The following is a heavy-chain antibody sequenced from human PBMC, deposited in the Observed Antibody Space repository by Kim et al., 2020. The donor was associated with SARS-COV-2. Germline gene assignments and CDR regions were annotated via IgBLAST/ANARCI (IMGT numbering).Heavy chain of an antibody. CDR3: ARSSLARYYYYGMDV. J-gene: IGHJ6*02. CDR1: GGSISSGSYY. Sequence: SETLSLTCTVSGGSISSGSYYWSWIRQPAGKGLEWIGRIYTSGSTNYNPSLKSRVTISVDTSKNQFSLKLSSVTAADTAVYYCARSSLARYYYYGMDVWGQGTTVTVSS. V-gene: IGHV4-61*02. CDR2: IYTSGST. D-gene: IGHD6-6*01.